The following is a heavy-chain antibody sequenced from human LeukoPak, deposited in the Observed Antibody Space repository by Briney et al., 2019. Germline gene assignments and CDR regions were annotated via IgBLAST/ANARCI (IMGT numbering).Heavy chain of an antibody. CDR2: VNGDGSDT. Sequence: GGSLRLSCAASGFTFSAYWMHWARQSPGKGLVWVSCVNGDGSDTRYADSVKGRFTISRDNAKNTLYLQMNSLRVEDTAVYYCTRDPRNKGFNPWGQGTLVTVYS. CDR1: GFTFSAYW. V-gene: IGHV3-74*01. CDR3: TRDPRNKGFNP. D-gene: IGHD1/OR15-1a*01. J-gene: IGHJ5*02.